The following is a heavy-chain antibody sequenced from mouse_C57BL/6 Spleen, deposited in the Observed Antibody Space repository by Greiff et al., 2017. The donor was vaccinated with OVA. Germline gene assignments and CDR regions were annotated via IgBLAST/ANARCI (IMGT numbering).Heavy chain of an antibody. J-gene: IGHJ2*01. CDR3: TRGTTADY. CDR2: IDPENGDT. CDR1: GFNIKDDY. Sequence: EVQLQQSGAELVRPGASVKLSCTASGFNIKDDYMHWVKQRPEQGLEWIGWIDPENGDTEYASKFQGKATITADTSSNTAYLQLSSLTSEDTAVYYCTRGTTADYWGQGTTLTVSS. V-gene: IGHV14-4*01. D-gene: IGHD1-2*01.